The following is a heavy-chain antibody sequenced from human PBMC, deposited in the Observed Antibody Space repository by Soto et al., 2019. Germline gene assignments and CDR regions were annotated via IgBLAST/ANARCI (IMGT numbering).Heavy chain of an antibody. V-gene: IGHV3-7*01. Sequence: ASVKVSCAASGFTFSSYWMSWVRQAPGKGLEWVANIKQDGSEKYYVDSVKGRFTISRDNAKNSLYLQMNSLRAEDTAVYYCARIDILTGLGAFDIWGQGTMVTVSS. J-gene: IGHJ3*02. CDR3: ARIDILTGLGAFDI. CDR2: IKQDGSEK. D-gene: IGHD3-9*01. CDR1: GFTFSSYW.